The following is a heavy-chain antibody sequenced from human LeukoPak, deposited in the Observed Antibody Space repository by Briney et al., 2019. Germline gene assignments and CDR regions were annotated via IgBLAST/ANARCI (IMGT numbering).Heavy chain of an antibody. D-gene: IGHD2-21*02. Sequence: SVKVSCKASGGTFSIYAISWVRQASGQGLEWMGGIIPIFGTANYAQKFQGSVTITTDESTSTAYMELSSLRSEDTAVYYCARKLAILAYCGGDCLFGAFDLWGQGTMVTVSS. CDR3: ARKLAILAYCGGDCLFGAFDL. V-gene: IGHV1-69*05. CDR2: IIPIFGTA. CDR1: GGTFSIYA. J-gene: IGHJ3*01.